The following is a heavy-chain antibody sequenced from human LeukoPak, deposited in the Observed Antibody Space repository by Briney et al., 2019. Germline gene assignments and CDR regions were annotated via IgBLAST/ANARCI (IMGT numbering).Heavy chain of an antibody. D-gene: IGHD2-8*01. CDR1: GGSFSGYY. V-gene: IGHV4-34*01. J-gene: IGHJ2*01. Sequence: SETLSLTCAVYGGSFSGYYWSWIRQPPGKGLEWIGEINHSGSTNYNPSLKSRVTISVDTSKNQFSLKLSSVTAADTAVYYCARDKPNPNWYFDLWGRGTLVTVSS. CDR2: INHSGST. CDR3: ARDKPNPNWYFDL.